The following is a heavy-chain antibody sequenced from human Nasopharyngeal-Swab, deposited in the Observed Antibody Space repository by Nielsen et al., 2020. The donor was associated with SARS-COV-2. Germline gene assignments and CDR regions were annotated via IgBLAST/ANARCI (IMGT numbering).Heavy chain of an antibody. CDR1: GFTFSSYW. CDR3: TRADFWSGYCDY. Sequence: QTLSLTCAASGFTFSSYWMSWVRQAPGKGLEWVGFIRSKAYGGTTEYAASVKGRFTISRDDSKSIAYLQMNSLKTEDTAVYYCTRADFWSGYCDYWGQGTLVTVSS. D-gene: IGHD3-3*01. V-gene: IGHV3-49*04. J-gene: IGHJ4*02. CDR2: IRSKAYGGTT.